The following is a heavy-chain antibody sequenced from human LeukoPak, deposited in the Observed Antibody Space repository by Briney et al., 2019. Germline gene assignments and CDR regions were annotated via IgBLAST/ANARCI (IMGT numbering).Heavy chain of an antibody. CDR2: IIPILGIA. V-gene: IGHV1-69*04. J-gene: IGHJ4*02. Sequence: SVKVSCKASGGTFSSYAISWVRQAPGQGLEWMGRIIPILGIANYAQKFQGRVTITADKSTSTAYMELSRLRSDDTAVYYCARDNSAAAGVYYFDYWGQGTLVTVSS. D-gene: IGHD6-13*01. CDR1: GGTFSSYA. CDR3: ARDNSAAAGVYYFDY.